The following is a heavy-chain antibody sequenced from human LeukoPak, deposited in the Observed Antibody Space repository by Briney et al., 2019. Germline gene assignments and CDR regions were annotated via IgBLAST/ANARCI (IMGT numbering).Heavy chain of an antibody. CDR3: AREPSVAGPFDY. CDR1: EGTFSSYA. V-gene: IGHV1-69*13. J-gene: IGHJ4*02. D-gene: IGHD6-19*01. Sequence: ASVKVSCKASEGTFSSYAISWVRQAPGQGLEWMGGIIPIFGTANYAQKFQGRVTITADESTSTAYMELSSLRSEDTAVYYCAREPSVAGPFDYWGQGTLVTVSS. CDR2: IIPIFGTA.